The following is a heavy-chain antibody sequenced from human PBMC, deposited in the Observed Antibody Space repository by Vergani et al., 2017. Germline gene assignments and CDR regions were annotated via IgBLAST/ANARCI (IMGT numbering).Heavy chain of an antibody. D-gene: IGHD3-10*01. V-gene: IGHV4-61*02. CDR3: VRDSWRSDLRGVYWFDT. CDR2: IHASGTK. J-gene: IGHJ5*02. CDR1: GASITSGSFY. Sequence: QVHLNEAGPGLVKPSQTLSLTCTVSGASITSGSFYWRWIRQPAGKGLEWIGRIHASGTKNYNPSLRSRVTLSVDTSKNQLSLKMISMTAADTAVYYCVRDSWRSDLRGVYWFDTLGQGTLVSVSS.